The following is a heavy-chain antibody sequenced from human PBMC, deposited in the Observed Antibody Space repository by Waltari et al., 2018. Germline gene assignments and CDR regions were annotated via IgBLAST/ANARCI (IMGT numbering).Heavy chain of an antibody. CDR2: IYYSGST. D-gene: IGHD6-19*01. V-gene: IGHV4-59*01. CDR1: GGSISSYY. Sequence: QVQLQESGPGLVKPSETLSLTCTVSGGSISSYYWSWIRQPPGKGLEWIGYIYYSGSTNYNPSLKSRVTISVDTSKNQCSLKLSSVTAADTAVYYCARDKGLAVAGRGYWFDPWGQGTLVTVSS. CDR3: ARDKGLAVAGRGYWFDP. J-gene: IGHJ5*02.